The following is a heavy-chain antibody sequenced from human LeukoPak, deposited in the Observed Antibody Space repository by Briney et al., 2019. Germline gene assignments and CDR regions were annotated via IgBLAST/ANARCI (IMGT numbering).Heavy chain of an antibody. CDR1: GYTLTELS. J-gene: IGHJ4*02. CDR2: FDPEDGET. D-gene: IGHD5-24*01. CDR3: ATCRDGYNLAPTRCYLDY. V-gene: IGHV1-24*01. Sequence: GASVKVSCKVSGYTLTELSMHWVRQAPGKGLEWMGGFDPEDGETIYAQKFQGRVTMTEDTSTDTAYMELSSLRSEDTAVYYCATCRDGYNLAPTRCYLDYWGQGTLVTVSS.